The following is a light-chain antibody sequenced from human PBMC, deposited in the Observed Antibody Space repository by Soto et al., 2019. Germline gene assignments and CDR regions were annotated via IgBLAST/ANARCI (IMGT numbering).Light chain of an antibody. V-gene: IGKV3-20*01. CDR1: QSVSSSY. CDR2: GAS. Sequence: EIVLTQSPGTLSLSPGERATLSCRASQSVSSSYLAWYQQKPGEAPRLLIYGASIRATGIPDRFSGSESGTDFTLTISRLEPEDFAVYYCQHYGSSLWTVGHGTKVEI. J-gene: IGKJ1*01. CDR3: QHYGSSLWT.